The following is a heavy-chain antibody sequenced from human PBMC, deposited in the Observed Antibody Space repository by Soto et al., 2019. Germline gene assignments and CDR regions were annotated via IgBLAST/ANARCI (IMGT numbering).Heavy chain of an antibody. CDR1: GGSIGNNY. CDR2: IYYTGTS. D-gene: IGHD3-10*02. V-gene: IGHV4-59*12. CDR3: ARDPCSGSYYGWFDP. Sequence: SETLSLTCTVSGGSIGNNYWSWIRQPPGKGLEWVGYIYYTGTSKYNPSLKSRVTISVDSSKNQFSLKLDSVTAADTAVYYCARDPCSGSYYGWFDPWGQGTLVTVSS. J-gene: IGHJ5*02.